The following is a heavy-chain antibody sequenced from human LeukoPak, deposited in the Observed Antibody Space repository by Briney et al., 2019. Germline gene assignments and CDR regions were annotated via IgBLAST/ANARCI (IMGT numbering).Heavy chain of an antibody. J-gene: IGHJ4*02. CDR3: ARVDRYSNYLFDY. CDR1: GGSISSYY. D-gene: IGHD4-11*01. V-gene: IGHV4-59*01. Sequence: SETLSLTCTVSGGSISSYYWSWIRQPPGKGLEWIGYIYYSGSTNYNPSLKSRVTISVDTSKNQFSLKLSSVTVADTAVYYCARVDRYSNYLFDYWGQGTLVTVSS. CDR2: IYYSGST.